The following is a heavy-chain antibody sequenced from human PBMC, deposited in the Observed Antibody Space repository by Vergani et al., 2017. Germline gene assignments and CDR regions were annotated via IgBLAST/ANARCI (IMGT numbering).Heavy chain of an antibody. V-gene: IGHV3-7*01. CDR3: ASLGLTASRREAPVFDY. J-gene: IGHJ4*02. D-gene: IGHD6-13*01. CDR1: GFTFSNYW. Sequence: EVKLMESGGGLVQPGGSLRLSCAASGFTFSNYWMSGARQAPGKGLEWVANIKEDGSDTFYVDSVMCRFTIYRDNAKNSLYLQMNSLRAEDTAVYFCASLGLTASRREAPVFDYCGQGTLVTVSS. CDR2: IKEDGSDT.